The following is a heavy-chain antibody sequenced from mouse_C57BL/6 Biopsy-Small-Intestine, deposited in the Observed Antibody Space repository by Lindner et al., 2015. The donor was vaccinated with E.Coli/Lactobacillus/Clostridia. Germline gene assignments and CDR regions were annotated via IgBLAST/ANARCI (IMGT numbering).Heavy chain of an antibody. Sequence: VQLQESGAELVKPGASVKISCKASGYAFSTYWMHWVKQRPGKGLEWIGQIYPGDGDTNYNGNFKGKATLTADKSSSTVYMQLSSLTSEDSAVYFCARSYGNSFDYWGQGTTLTGSS. D-gene: IGHD2-1*01. CDR1: GYAFSTYW. J-gene: IGHJ2*01. CDR2: IYPGDGDT. V-gene: IGHV1-80*01. CDR3: ARSYGNSFDY.